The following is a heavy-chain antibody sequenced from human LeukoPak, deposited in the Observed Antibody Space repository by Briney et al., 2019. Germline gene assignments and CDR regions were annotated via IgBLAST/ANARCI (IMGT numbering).Heavy chain of an antibody. CDR1: GFTFDDYA. J-gene: IGHJ4*02. D-gene: IGHD3-22*01. V-gene: IGHV3-9*03. CDR3: AKDITLDYYDSSGYFDY. CDR2: IGWNSGSI. Sequence: PGGSLRLSCAASGFTFDDYAMHWVRQAPGEGLEWVSGIGWNSGSIGYADSVKGRFTISRDNAKNSLYLQMNSLRAEDMALYYCAKDITLDYYDSSGYFDYWGQGTLVTVSS.